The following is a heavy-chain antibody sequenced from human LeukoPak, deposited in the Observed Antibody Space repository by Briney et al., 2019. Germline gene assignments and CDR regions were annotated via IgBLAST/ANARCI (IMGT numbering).Heavy chain of an antibody. J-gene: IGHJ5*02. Sequence: PGGPLRLSCSASGFTFSSYAMHWLRQAPGKGLEYVSAISRNGGSTYYADSVKGRFTISRDNSKNTLYLQMSSLRAEDTAVYYCVKGRIAVPGPFDPWGQGSLVTVSS. CDR2: ISRNGGST. CDR3: VKGRIAVPGPFDP. V-gene: IGHV3-64D*06. CDR1: GFTFSSYA. D-gene: IGHD6-19*01.